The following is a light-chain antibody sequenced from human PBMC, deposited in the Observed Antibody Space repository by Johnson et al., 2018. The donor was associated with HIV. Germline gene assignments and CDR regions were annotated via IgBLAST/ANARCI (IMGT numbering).Light chain of an antibody. CDR1: SSNIGNNY. CDR3: GTWDNSLHTGAV. J-gene: IGLJ1*01. Sequence: QSVLTQPPSVSAAPGQKVNISCSGSSSNIGNNYVSWYQQLPGTAPKVLIYDNHKRPSGIPDRVSGSKSGTSATLGLTGLPSGDESDYYSGTWDNSLHTGAVSGPGTKVTVL. CDR2: DNH. V-gene: IGLV1-51*01.